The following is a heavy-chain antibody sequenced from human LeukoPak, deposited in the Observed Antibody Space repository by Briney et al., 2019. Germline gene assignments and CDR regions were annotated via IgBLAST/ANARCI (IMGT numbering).Heavy chain of an antibody. CDR1: GFTFSNYD. D-gene: IGHD4-23*01. Sequence: GGSLRLSCAASGFTFSNYDMHWVRQAPGKGLEWVAIISYVVTNKYYADSVKGRFTISRDNSKNSLYLQMNSLRAEDTAVYYCARASGGQDWYFDLWGRGTLVTVSS. CDR2: ISYVVTNK. V-gene: IGHV3-30*03. CDR3: ARASGGQDWYFDL. J-gene: IGHJ2*01.